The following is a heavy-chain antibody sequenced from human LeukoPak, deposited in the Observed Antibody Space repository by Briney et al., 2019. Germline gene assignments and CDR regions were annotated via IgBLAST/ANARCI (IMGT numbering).Heavy chain of an antibody. J-gene: IGHJ4*02. V-gene: IGHV1-8*01. CDR1: GYTFTSYD. CDR3: ARVVNPTLDYYFGY. D-gene: IGHD3-22*01. Sequence: ASVKVSCKASGYTFTSYDINWVRQATGQGLEWMGWMNPNSGNTGYAQKFQGRVTMTRNTSISTAYMELSSLRSEDTAVYYCARVVNPTLDYYFGYWGQGTLVTVSS. CDR2: MNPNSGNT.